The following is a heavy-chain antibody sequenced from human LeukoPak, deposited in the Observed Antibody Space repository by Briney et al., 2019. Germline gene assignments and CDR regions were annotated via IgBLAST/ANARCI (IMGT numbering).Heavy chain of an antibody. D-gene: IGHD6-19*01. CDR1: GFTFSSYA. CDR2: INSDGSST. V-gene: IGHV3-74*01. CDR3: ARGPDSSGWYDNDYYYYYYMDV. J-gene: IGHJ6*03. Sequence: TGGSLRLSCAVSGFTFSSYALTWVRQAPGKGLVWVSRINSDGSSTSYADSVKGRFTISRDNAKNTLYLQMNSLRAEDTAVYYCARGPDSSGWYDNDYYYYYYMDVWGKGTTVTVSS.